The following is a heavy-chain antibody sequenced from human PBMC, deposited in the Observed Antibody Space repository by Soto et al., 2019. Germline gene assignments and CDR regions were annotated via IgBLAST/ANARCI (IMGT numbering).Heavy chain of an antibody. V-gene: IGHV1-8*01. CDR1: GYTFITYD. Sequence: QVQLVQSGAEVKKPGASVKVSCKASGYTFITYDINWVRQAPGQGLAWMGWMNPSNGNAGYAKKFQGRVTMTRNTSRSTAYMELPSLKPNDTAVYFCARRKERSGPHYFDSWGQGTLVTVSS. CDR2: MNPSNGNA. D-gene: IGHD1-1*01. CDR3: ARRKERSGPHYFDS. J-gene: IGHJ4*02.